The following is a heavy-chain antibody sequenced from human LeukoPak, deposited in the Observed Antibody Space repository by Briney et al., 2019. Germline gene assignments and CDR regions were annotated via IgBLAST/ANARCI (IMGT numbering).Heavy chain of an antibody. D-gene: IGHD4-23*01. V-gene: IGHV3-53*01. J-gene: IGHJ3*02. CDR2: IYTGGST. CDR3: ARELPTTVTTPGVFDI. Sequence: GGSLRLSCAASEFLVSNDYMSWVRQAPGKGLEWDSVIYTGGSTYYADSVKGRFTVSRDNSKNTVYLQMNRLRVDDTAVYYCARELPTTVTTPGVFDIWGQGTMVTVSS. CDR1: EFLVSNDY.